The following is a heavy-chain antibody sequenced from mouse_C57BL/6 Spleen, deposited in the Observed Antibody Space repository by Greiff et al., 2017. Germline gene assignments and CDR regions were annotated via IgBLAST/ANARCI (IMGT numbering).Heavy chain of an antibody. V-gene: IGHV1-82*01. J-gene: IGHJ2*01. D-gene: IGHD3-3*01. CDR3: TGGGTDY. Sequence: QVQLQQSGPELVKPGASVKISCKASGYAFSSSWMNWVKQRPGKGLEWIGRIYPGDGDTNYNGKFKGKATLTADKSSSTAYMQLSSLTSEDSAVYFCTGGGTDYWGQGTTLTVSS. CDR2: IYPGDGDT. CDR1: GYAFSSSW.